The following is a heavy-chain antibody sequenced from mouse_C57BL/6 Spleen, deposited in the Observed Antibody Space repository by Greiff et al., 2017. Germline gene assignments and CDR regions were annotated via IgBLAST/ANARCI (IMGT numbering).Heavy chain of an antibody. CDR1: GYTFTSYW. J-gene: IGHJ3*01. V-gene: IGHV1-50*01. Sequence: VQLVESGAELVKPGASVKLSCKASGYTFTSYWMQWVKQRPGQGLEWIGEIDPSDSYTNYNQKFKGKATLTVDTSSSTAYMQLSSLTSEDSAVYYCARWGYGSSAWFAYWGQGTLVTVSA. CDR3: ARWGYGSSAWFAY. D-gene: IGHD1-1*01. CDR2: IDPSDSYT.